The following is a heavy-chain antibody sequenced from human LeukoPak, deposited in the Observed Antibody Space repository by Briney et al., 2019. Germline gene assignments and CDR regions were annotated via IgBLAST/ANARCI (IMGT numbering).Heavy chain of an antibody. CDR3: ARDRGYSSSWYRDPDAFDI. CDR2: IYTSGST. J-gene: IGHJ3*02. CDR1: GGSISSYY. D-gene: IGHD6-13*01. Sequence: SETLSLTCTVSGGSISSYYWSWIRQPAGKGLEWIGRIYTSGSTNYNPSLKSRVTISVDTSKNQFSLKLSSVTAADTAVYYCARDRGYSSSWYRDPDAFDIWGQGTMVTVSS. V-gene: IGHV4-4*07.